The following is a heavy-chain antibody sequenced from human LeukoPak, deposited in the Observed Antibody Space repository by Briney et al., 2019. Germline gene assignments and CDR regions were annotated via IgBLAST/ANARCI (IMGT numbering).Heavy chain of an antibody. CDR1: GFTFSSYW. CDR3: ACDTAMAQLFDY. V-gene: IGHV3-74*01. J-gene: IGHJ4*02. D-gene: IGHD5-18*01. CDR2: INSGGSST. Sequence: PGGSLRLSCAASGFTFSSYWMHWVRQAPGKGLVWVSRINSGGSSTSYADPVKGRFTISRDNAKNTLYLQMNSLRAEDTAVYYCACDTAMAQLFDYWGQGTLVTVSS.